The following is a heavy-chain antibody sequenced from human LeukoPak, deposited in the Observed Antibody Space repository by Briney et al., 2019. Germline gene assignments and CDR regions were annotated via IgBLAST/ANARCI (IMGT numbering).Heavy chain of an antibody. V-gene: IGHV4-61*02. CDR1: GGSLSSGSYY. CDR3: ARDVLRFLEWSYNWFDP. CDR2: IYTSGST. D-gene: IGHD3-3*01. J-gene: IGHJ5*02. Sequence: SETLSLTCTVSGGSLSSGSYYWSWIRQPAGKGLEWIGRIYTSGSTNYNPSLKSRVTIPVDTSKNQFSLKLSSVTAADTAVYYCARDVLRFLEWSYNWFDPWGQGTLVTVSS.